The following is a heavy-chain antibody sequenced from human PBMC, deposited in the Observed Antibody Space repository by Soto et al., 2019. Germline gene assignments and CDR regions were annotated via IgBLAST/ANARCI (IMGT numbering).Heavy chain of an antibody. CDR1: GYTLTGYY. J-gene: IGHJ6*02. CDR3: ARGRISGQQTNYYYYGMDV. D-gene: IGHD6-13*01. CDR2: INPNSGGT. V-gene: IGHV1-2*04. Sequence: GASVKVSCKASGYTLTGYYMHWVRQAPGQGLEWMGWINPNSGGTNYAQKFQGWVTMTRDTSISTAYMELSRLRSDDTAVYYCARGRISGQQTNYYYYGMDVWGQGTTVTVSS.